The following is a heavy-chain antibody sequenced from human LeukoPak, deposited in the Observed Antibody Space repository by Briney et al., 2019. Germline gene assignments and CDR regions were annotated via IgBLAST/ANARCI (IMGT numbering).Heavy chain of an antibody. CDR2: IYSGGST. V-gene: IGHV3-53*01. Sequence: PGGSLRLSCAASGFTVSSNYMTWVRQAPGKGLVWVSIIYSGGSTYYADSVKGRFTISRDNSKNTLYLQMNSLRAEDTAVYYCARSGYYDSSGPHWYFDLWGRGTLVTVSS. CDR3: ARSGYYDSSGPHWYFDL. J-gene: IGHJ2*01. CDR1: GFTVSSNY. D-gene: IGHD3-22*01.